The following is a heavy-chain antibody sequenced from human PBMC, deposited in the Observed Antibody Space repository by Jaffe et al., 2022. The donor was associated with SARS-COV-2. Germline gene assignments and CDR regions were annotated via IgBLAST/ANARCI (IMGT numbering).Heavy chain of an antibody. J-gene: IGHJ6*02. CDR3: ARDLVASGSAPDDPENYYYYGMDV. CDR2: IYSGGST. D-gene: IGHD3-10*01. CDR1: GFTVSSNY. Sequence: EVQLVESGGGLVQPGGSLRLSCAASGFTVSSNYMSWVRQAPGKGLEWVSVIYSGGSTYYADSVKGRFTISRDNSKNTLYLQMNSLRAEDTAVYYCARDLVASGSAPDDPENYYYYGMDVWGQGTTVTVSS. V-gene: IGHV3-66*02.